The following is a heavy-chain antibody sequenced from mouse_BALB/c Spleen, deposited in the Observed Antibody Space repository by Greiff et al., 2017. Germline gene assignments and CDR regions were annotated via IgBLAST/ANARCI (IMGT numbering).Heavy chain of an antibody. J-gene: IGHJ3*01. Sequence: VQLQQSGAELAKPGASVKMSCKASGYTFTSYWMHWVKQRPGQGLEWIGYINPSTGYTEYNQKFKDKATLTADKSSSTAYMQLSSLTSEDSAVYYCAGLYRSFFAYWGQGTLVTVSA. CDR1: GYTFTSYW. CDR3: AGLYRSFFAY. V-gene: IGHV1-7*01. D-gene: IGHD2-14*01. CDR2: INPSTGYT.